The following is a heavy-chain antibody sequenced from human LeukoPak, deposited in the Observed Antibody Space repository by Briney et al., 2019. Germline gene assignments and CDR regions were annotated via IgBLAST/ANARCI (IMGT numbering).Heavy chain of an antibody. CDR2: IYYSGSA. J-gene: IGHJ4*02. Sequence: SQSLSLTCTVSGGAISSYYWGAIRHPPGRGPGRSGDIYYSGSAHYSPSLKSVVTISVETFNTPYYLKPRSVTAVDTAVYYCARGATLSDVITFGGVDYWGQGTMVAVSS. CDR3: ARGATLSDVITFGGVDY. V-gene: IGHV4-59*01. CDR1: GGAISSYY. D-gene: IGHD3-16*01.